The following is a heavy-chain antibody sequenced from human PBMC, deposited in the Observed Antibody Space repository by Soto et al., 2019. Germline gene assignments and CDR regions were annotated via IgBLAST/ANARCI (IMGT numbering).Heavy chain of an antibody. CDR2: ISYDGSNK. CDR3: ARGSITIFGVVINLEYFQH. J-gene: IGHJ1*01. Sequence: LXLCCAASVFTFSSYSMHWVRQAPGKGLEWVAVISYDGSNKYYADSVKGRFTISRDNSKNTLYLQMNSLRAEDTAVYYCARGSITIFGVVINLEYFQHWGQGTLVTASS. D-gene: IGHD3-3*01. V-gene: IGHV3-30-3*01. CDR1: VFTFSSYS.